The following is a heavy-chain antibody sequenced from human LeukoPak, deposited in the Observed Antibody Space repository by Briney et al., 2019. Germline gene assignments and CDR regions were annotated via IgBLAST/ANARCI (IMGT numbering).Heavy chain of an antibody. CDR2: ISAYNGNT. J-gene: IGHJ6*03. Sequence: ASVKVSCKASGYTFTSYGISWVRQAPGQGLEWMGWISAYNGNTNYAQKLQGRVTMTTDTSTSTAYMELRSLRSDDTAVYYCARGQYYDFWSGLNIHKGYYYYYMDVWGKGTTVTVSS. D-gene: IGHD3-3*01. V-gene: IGHV1-18*01. CDR3: ARGQYYDFWSGLNIHKGYYYYYMDV. CDR1: GYTFTSYG.